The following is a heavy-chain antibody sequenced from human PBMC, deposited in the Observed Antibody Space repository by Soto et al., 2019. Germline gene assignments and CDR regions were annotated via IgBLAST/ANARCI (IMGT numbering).Heavy chain of an antibody. J-gene: IGHJ5*02. CDR2: IIPIFGTA. CDR3: ARDSGYSYGSPIDP. V-gene: IGHV1-69*13. CDR1: GGTFSSYS. D-gene: IGHD5-18*01. Sequence: SVQVSCKASGGTFSSYSISWVRQAPGQGLEWMGGIIPIFGTANYAQKFQGRVTITADESTSTAYMELSSLRSEDTAVYYCARDSGYSYGSPIDPWGQGTLVTGLL.